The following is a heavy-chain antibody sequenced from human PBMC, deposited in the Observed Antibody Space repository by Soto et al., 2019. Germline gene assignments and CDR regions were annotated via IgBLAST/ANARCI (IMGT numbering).Heavy chain of an antibody. CDR1: VGSISSSNW. CDR3: AALTIAAADTGSYYYYGMDV. V-gene: IGHV4-4*02. D-gene: IGHD6-13*01. Sequence: SETLSLTCAVSVGSISSSNWWSWVRQPPGKGLEWIGEIYHSGSTNYNPSLKSRVTISVDKSKNQFSLKLSSVTAADTAVYYCAALTIAAADTGSYYYYGMDVWGQGTTVTVSS. CDR2: IYHSGST. J-gene: IGHJ6*02.